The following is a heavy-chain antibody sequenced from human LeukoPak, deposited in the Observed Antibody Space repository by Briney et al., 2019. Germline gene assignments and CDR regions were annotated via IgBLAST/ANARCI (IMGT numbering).Heavy chain of an antibody. Sequence: SETLSLTCVVSGVSINNYNWWSWVRQSPGKGLEWIGEIYHSGSSNYNPSLESRVTLSVDKSKNQFSLNLNSLTAADTAVYYCARETTFAKLLGDWGQGTLVTVSS. V-gene: IGHV4/OR15-8*01. J-gene: IGHJ4*02. D-gene: IGHD2-15*01. CDR3: ARETTFAKLLGD. CDR1: GVSINNYNW. CDR2: IYHSGSS.